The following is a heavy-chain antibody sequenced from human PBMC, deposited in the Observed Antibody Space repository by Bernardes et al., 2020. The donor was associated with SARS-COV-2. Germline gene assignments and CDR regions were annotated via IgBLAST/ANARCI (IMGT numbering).Heavy chain of an antibody. Sequence: WGSLRLSCAASGFSFSDDYMSWIRQSPGKGLEWLSYSSRSDRGGDSSKSYADSVKGRFTISRDNAKNSVSLQMNSLRAEDTAVYYCAREDINTNSFDYWGQGAPVTGSS. CDR2: SSRSDRGGDSSK. J-gene: IGHJ4*02. V-gene: IGHV3-11*01. CDR3: AREDINTNSFDY. CDR1: GFSFSDDY. D-gene: IGHD3-22*01.